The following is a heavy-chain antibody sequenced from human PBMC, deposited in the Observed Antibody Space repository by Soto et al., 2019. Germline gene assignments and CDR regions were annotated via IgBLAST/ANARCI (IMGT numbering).Heavy chain of an antibody. CDR3: ANYGVNWFDP. Sequence: AVKVSCKASGGTFSSYAISWVRQAPGQGLEWMGGIIPIFGTANYAQKFQGRVTITADESTSTAYMELSSLRSEDTAVYYCANYGVNWFDPWGQGTLVTVSA. J-gene: IGHJ5*02. CDR2: IIPIFGTA. V-gene: IGHV1-69*13. CDR1: GGTFSSYA. D-gene: IGHD4-17*01.